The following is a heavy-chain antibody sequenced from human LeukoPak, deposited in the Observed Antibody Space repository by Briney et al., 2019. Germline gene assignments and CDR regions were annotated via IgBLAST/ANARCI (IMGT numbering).Heavy chain of an antibody. J-gene: IGHJ4*02. V-gene: IGHV3-48*03. Sequence: GGSLRLSCAASGFTFSSYAMHWVRQAPGKGLEWVSYISSSGSTIYYADSVKGRFTISRDNAKNSLYLQMNSLRAEDTAVYYCARDRRSSIPVDYWGQGTLVTVSS. D-gene: IGHD2-2*02. CDR1: GFTFSSYA. CDR3: ARDRRSSIPVDY. CDR2: ISSSGSTI.